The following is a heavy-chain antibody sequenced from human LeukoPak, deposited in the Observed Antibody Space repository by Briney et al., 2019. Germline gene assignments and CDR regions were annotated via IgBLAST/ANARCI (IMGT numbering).Heavy chain of an antibody. CDR3: VKVWDTTVTLDAFDI. CDR2: IRGNGGST. J-gene: IGHJ3*02. CDR1: GLTFSSYA. V-gene: IGHV3-64D*06. Sequence: TGGSLRLSCSASGLTFSSYAMHGVRQAPGKGLEYVSSIRGNGGSTYYAASVKGRFTISRDNSKNTLYLQMSSLRPEDTAVYYCVKVWDTTVTLDAFDIWGQGTMVTVSS. D-gene: IGHD4-17*01.